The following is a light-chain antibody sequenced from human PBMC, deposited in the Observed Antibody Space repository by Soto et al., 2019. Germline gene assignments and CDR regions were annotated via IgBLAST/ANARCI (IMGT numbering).Light chain of an antibody. J-gene: IGKJ1*01. V-gene: IGKV3-15*01. Sequence: EIVMTQSPATLSVSPGERTTLSCRASQSVSSNLAWYQQKPGQXPRXXIYGASTRATGIPARFSGSGSGTELTITISSLQSEDFEVYYCQQYNNWPRTFGQGTKVDIK. CDR3: QQYNNWPRT. CDR1: QSVSSN. CDR2: GAS.